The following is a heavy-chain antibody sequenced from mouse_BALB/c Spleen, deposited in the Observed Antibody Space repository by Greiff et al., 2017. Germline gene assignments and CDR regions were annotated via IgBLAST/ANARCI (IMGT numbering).Heavy chain of an antibody. D-gene: IGHD1-2*01. CDR3: ARSRGRPFAMDY. J-gene: IGHJ4*01. V-gene: IGHV5-12-1*01. CDR2: ISSGSSTI. Sequence: EVQLVESGGGLVKPGGSLKLSCAASGFAFSSYDMSWVRQTPEKRLEWVAYISSGSSTIYYADTVKGRFTISRDNPKNTLFLQMTSLRSEDTAMYYCARSRGRPFAMDYWGQGTSVTVSS. CDR1: GFAFSSYD.